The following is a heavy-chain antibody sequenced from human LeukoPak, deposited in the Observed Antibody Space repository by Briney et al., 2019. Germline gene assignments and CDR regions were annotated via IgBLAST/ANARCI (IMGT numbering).Heavy chain of an antibody. V-gene: IGHV1-2*02. J-gene: IGHJ4*02. CDR2: INPNNGGT. CDR1: GYTFTVYY. Sequence: GASVKVSFKASGYTFTVYYMHWVRQAPGQGLEWMGWINPNNGGTNYAQKFQGRVTMTRDTSISTAYMELSRLTSDDTAVYYCARGRGTTSSNFDYWGQGTLLTVSS. CDR3: ARGRGTTSSNFDY. D-gene: IGHD2-2*01.